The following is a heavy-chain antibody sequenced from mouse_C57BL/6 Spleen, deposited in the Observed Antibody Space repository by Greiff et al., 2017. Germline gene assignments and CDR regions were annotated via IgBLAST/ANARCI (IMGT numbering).Heavy chain of an antibody. CDR2: INPRSGYT. CDR1: GYTFTSYT. Sequence: QVQLQQSGAELARPGASVKMSCKASGYTFTSYTMHWVKQRPGPGLEWIGYINPRSGYTTYNQKFKDKATLTAVKSSSTAYMQLSSLTSEDSAVYYCSRRVYGSSYSYWYFDVWGTETTVTVSS. D-gene: IGHD1-1*01. V-gene: IGHV1-4*01. J-gene: IGHJ1*03. CDR3: SRRVYGSSYSYWYFDV.